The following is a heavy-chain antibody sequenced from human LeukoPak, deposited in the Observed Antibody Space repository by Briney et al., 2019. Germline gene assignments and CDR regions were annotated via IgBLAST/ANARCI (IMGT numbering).Heavy chain of an antibody. CDR3: ARKELVFGGTFIIPDAFDI. CDR1: GFTFSYVY. V-gene: IGHV3-11*04. J-gene: IGHJ3*02. Sequence: PGGTLRLSCAASGFTFSYVYMTWIPEAPGKGVEWVSYISGDGANIFYADSVKGRFTVSRDNAKNSLYLQMNSLRGEDTAIYYRARKELVFGGTFIIPDAFDIWGHGTLVTVSS. CDR2: ISGDGANI. D-gene: IGHD3-16*01.